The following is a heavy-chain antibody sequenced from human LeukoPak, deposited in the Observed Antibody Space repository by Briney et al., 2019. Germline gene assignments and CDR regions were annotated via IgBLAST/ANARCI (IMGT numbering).Heavy chain of an antibody. CDR1: GFTFSSYA. J-gene: IGHJ6*03. Sequence: PGGSLRLACAASGFTFSSYAMNWVRQAPGKGLEWVSYISSSGSTIYYADSVKGRFTISRDNAKNSLYLQMNSLRAEDTAVYYCARDPFYMDVWGKGTTVTISS. CDR3: ARDPFYMDV. CDR2: ISSSGSTI. V-gene: IGHV3-48*03.